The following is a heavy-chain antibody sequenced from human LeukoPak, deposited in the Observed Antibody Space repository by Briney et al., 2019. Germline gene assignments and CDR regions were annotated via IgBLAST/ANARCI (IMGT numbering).Heavy chain of an antibody. V-gene: IGHV4-34*01. CDR2: INHSGST. Sequence: PSETLSLTCAVYGGSFSGYYWSWIRQPPGKGLEWIGEINHSGSTNYNPSLKSRVTISVDTSKNQFSLKLSSVTAADTAVYYCARIAAAGNHYFDYWGQGTLVTVSS. D-gene: IGHD6-13*01. CDR1: GGSFSGYY. CDR3: ARIAAAGNHYFDY. J-gene: IGHJ4*02.